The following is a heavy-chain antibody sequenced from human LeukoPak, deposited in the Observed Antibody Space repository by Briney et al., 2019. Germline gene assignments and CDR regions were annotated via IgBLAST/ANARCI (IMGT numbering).Heavy chain of an antibody. CDR2: INHSGST. CDR1: GGSFSGYY. J-gene: IGHJ5*02. Sequence: SETLPLTCAVYGGSFSGYYWSWVRQPPGKGLEWIGEINHSGSTNYNPSLKSRVTISVDTSKNQFSLKLSSVTAADTAVYYCARFVARNWFDPWGQGTLVTVSP. V-gene: IGHV4-34*01. D-gene: IGHD2-21*01. CDR3: ARFVARNWFDP.